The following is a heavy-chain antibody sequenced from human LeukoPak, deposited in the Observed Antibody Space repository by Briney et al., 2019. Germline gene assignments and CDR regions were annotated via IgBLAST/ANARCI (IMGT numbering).Heavy chain of an antibody. J-gene: IGHJ4*02. D-gene: IGHD4-23*01. CDR2: IYYSGSA. Sequence: SETLSLTCTVSGGSISDYFWSWIRQPPGKGLEWIGNIYYSGSANHNPSLKSRVTISRDTSKNQFSLKLSSVTAADTAVYYCARSDYGGNWGYWGQGTLVTVSS. CDR3: ARSDYGGNWGY. CDR1: GGSISDYF. V-gene: IGHV4-59*12.